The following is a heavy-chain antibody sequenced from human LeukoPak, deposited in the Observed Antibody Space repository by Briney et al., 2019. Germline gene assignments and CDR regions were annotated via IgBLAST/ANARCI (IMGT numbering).Heavy chain of an antibody. D-gene: IGHD3-9*01. Sequence: SETLSLTCAVYGGSFSGYYWNWIRQPPGKGLEWIGNIYYSGSTNYNPSLKSRVTISVDTSKNQFSLKLSSVTAADTAVYYCASWPYFPRAYDIDYWGQGALVTVSS. CDR1: GGSFSGYY. CDR3: ASWPYFPRAYDIDY. J-gene: IGHJ4*02. V-gene: IGHV4-59*01. CDR2: IYYSGST.